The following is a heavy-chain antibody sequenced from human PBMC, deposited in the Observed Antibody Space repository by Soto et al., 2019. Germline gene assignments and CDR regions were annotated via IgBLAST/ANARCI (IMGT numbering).Heavy chain of an antibody. CDR2: IIPIFGTA. Sequence: SVKVSCKASGGTFSSYAISRVRQAPGQGLEWMGGIIPIFGTANYAQKFQGRVTITADESTSTAYMELSSLRSEDTAVYYCARAVVVPAAKGASGWFDPWGQGTLVTVSS. J-gene: IGHJ5*02. D-gene: IGHD2-2*01. CDR3: ARAVVVPAAKGASGWFDP. CDR1: GGTFSSYA. V-gene: IGHV1-69*13.